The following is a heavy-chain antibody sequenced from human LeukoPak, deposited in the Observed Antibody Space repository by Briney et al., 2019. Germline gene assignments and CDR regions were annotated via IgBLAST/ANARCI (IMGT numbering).Heavy chain of an antibody. D-gene: IGHD7-27*01. CDR3: ARGKDNWGRWFDP. J-gene: IGHJ5*02. CDR1: GYTFTGYY. Sequence: ASVKVSCKASGYTFTGYYMHWVRRAPGQGLEWTGWINPNSGGTNYAQKFQGRVTMTRDTSISTAYMELSRLRSDDTAVYYCARGKDNWGRWFDPWGQGTLVTVSS. V-gene: IGHV1-2*02. CDR2: INPNSGGT.